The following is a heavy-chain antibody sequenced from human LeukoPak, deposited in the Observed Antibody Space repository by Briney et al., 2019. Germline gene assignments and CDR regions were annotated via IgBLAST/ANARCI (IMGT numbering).Heavy chain of an antibody. CDR2: ISSSSSYI. CDR3: ARETGYSGFDY. D-gene: IGHD3-9*01. V-gene: IGHV3-21*01. J-gene: IGHJ4*02. CDR1: GFTFSSYA. Sequence: SGGSLRLSCAASGFTFSSYAMSWVRQAPGKGLEWVSSISSSSSYIYYADSVKGRFTISRDNAKNSLYLQMNSLRAEDTAVYYCARETGYSGFDYWGQGTLVTVSS.